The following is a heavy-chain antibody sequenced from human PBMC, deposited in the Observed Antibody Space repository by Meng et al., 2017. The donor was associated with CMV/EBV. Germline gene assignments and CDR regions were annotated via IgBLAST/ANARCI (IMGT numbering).Heavy chain of an antibody. Sequence: SVKVSRKASGGTFSSHAIGWVRLAPGQGLEWMGGIIPIFVTANYAQKFQGRVTITTDESTSTAYMELSSLRSEDTAVYYCARDRGLYSVAATNLIHYFDYWGQGTLVTVSS. CDR1: GGTFSSHA. J-gene: IGHJ4*02. D-gene: IGHD2-15*01. V-gene: IGHV1-69*05. CDR3: ARDRGLYSVAATNLIHYFDY. CDR2: IIPIFVTA.